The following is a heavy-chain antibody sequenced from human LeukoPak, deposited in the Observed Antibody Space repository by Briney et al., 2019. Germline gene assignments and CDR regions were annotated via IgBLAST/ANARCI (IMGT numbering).Heavy chain of an antibody. CDR1: GFTVSSNY. D-gene: IGHD3-3*01. J-gene: IGHJ3*02. CDR3: TRANTVSIFGVIILDAFDI. CDR2: TYSGGST. Sequence: GSLSLSGLSSGFTVSSNYVGGVRHAPGKGLDGVEVTYSGGSTYYADSVQGRFTISRDNSKTTLYLQMNSLRAEDTAVYYCTRANTVSIFGVIILDAFDIWGQGTMVTVSS. V-gene: IGHV3-53*01.